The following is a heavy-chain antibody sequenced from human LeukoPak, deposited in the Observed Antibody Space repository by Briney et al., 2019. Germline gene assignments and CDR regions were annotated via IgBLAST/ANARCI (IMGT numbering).Heavy chain of an antibody. CDR2: ISAYNGNT. CDR1: GYTFTSYG. J-gene: IGHJ4*02. CDR3: ARAHSSGWYLGGY. D-gene: IGHD6-19*01. V-gene: IGHV1-18*01. Sequence: ASVKVSCKASGYTFTSYGISWVRQAPGQGLEWMGWISAYNGNTNYAQKLQGRVTMTTDTATSTAYMELRSLRYDDTSVYYCARAHSSGWYLGGYWGQGTLVTVSS.